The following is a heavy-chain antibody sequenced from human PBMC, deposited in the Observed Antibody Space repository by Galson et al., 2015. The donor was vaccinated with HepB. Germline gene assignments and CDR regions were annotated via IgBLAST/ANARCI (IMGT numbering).Heavy chain of an antibody. J-gene: IGHJ6*02. D-gene: IGHD4-23*01. V-gene: IGHV1-69*13. CDR2: IIPIFGTA. CDR1: GGTFSSYA. CDR3: ARVFRVHDYGGNSGAGYYGMDV. Sequence: SVKVSCKASGGTFSSYAISWVRQAPGQGLEWMGGIIPIFGTANYAQKFQGRVTITADESTSAAYMELSSLRSEDTAVYYCARVFRVHDYGGNSGAGYYGMDVWGQGTTVTVSS.